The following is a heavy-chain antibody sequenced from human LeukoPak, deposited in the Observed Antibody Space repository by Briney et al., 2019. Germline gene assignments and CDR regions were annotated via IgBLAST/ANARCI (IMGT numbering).Heavy chain of an antibody. D-gene: IGHD3-10*01. CDR1: GYTFTSYA. J-gene: IGHJ4*02. V-gene: IGHV1-69*13. Sequence: ASVKVSCKASGYTFTSYAMNWVRQAPGQGLEWMGGIIPIFGTANYAQKFQGRVTITADESTSTAYMELSSLRSEDTAVYYCARDLSAYYYGSGSYYNLYYWGQGTLVTVSS. CDR3: ARDLSAYYYGSGSYYNLYY. CDR2: IIPIFGTA.